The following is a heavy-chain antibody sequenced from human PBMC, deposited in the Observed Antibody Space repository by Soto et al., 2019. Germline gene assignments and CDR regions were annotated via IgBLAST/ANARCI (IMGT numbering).Heavy chain of an antibody. Sequence: QVQLLESGPGLVKPSQTLSLICNVSGASISSGGYYWSWIRQRPGGGLEWLGFIYYSGSSYYNPSLKGRATMSVDTSKNQFSLRLISVAAADTAVYYCARTEWIQLWFDYWGQGALVTVS. CDR2: IYYSGSS. V-gene: IGHV4-31*03. CDR1: GASISSGGYY. D-gene: IGHD5-18*01. J-gene: IGHJ4*02. CDR3: ARTEWIQLWFDY.